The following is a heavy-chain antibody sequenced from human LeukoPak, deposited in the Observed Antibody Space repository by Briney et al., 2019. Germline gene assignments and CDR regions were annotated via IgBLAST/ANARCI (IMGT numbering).Heavy chain of an antibody. Sequence: PGGSLRLSCVASGFTFSSYWMSWVRQTPGKGLEWVANIKQDGSEKNYVDSVKGRFTISRDNSKNTLYLQMNSLRAKDTAVYYCVKDRRYCSGGSCSFDAFDIWGQGTMVTVSS. CDR1: GFTFSSYW. V-gene: IGHV3-7*03. J-gene: IGHJ3*02. CDR3: VKDRRYCSGGSCSFDAFDI. CDR2: IKQDGSEK. D-gene: IGHD2-15*01.